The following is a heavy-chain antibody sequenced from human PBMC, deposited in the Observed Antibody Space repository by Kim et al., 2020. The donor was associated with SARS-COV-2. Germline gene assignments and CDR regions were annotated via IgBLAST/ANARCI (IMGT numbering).Heavy chain of an antibody. V-gene: IGHV3-21*01. CDR3: ARDWDYGGNSGPGY. D-gene: IGHD4-17*01. CDR2: ISGNRLYI. Sequence: GGSLRLSCAASGFRFDIYTMSWFRQAPGKGLEWVSSISGNRLYIYHADSLRGRFTMSRDNTRDSVYLQMSSVTVEDTAVYYCARDWDYGGNSGPGYWGLGTRVSVSS. CDR1: GFRFDIYT. J-gene: IGHJ4*02.